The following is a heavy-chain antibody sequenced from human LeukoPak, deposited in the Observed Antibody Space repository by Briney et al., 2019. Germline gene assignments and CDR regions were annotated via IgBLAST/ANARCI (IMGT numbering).Heavy chain of an antibody. V-gene: IGHV3-23*01. CDR2: ISGSGGST. J-gene: IGHJ5*02. Sequence: GGSLRLSCAASGFTFSSYAINWVRQAPGKGLEGVSSISGSGGSTYYADSVKGRFTISRDNSKNTLYLQMNSLRAEDTAVYYCAKEGYSSGWWYNWFDPWGQGTLVTVSS. D-gene: IGHD6-19*01. CDR3: AKEGYSSGWWYNWFDP. CDR1: GFTFSSYA.